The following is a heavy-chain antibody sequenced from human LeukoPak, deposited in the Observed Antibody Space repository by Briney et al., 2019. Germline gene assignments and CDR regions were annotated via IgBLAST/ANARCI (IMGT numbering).Heavy chain of an antibody. CDR2: IYHSGST. CDR1: GYSISSGYY. D-gene: IGHD6-19*01. Sequence: KPSETLSLTCAVSGYSISSGYYWGWIRQPPGKGLEWIGSIYHSGSTCYNPSLKSRVTISVDTSKNQFSLKLSSVTAADTAVYYCARDGAGYSSGWYVPWGQGTLVTVSS. CDR3: ARDGAGYSSGWYVP. J-gene: IGHJ5*02. V-gene: IGHV4-38-2*02.